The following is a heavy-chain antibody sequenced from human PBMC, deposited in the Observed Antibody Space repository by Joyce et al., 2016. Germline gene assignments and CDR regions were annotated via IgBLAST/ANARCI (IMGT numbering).Heavy chain of an antibody. J-gene: IGHJ4*02. CDR1: GFTFSSYA. CDR3: AKAHHDYGDFEEDYFEF. D-gene: IGHD4-17*01. Sequence: EVQLLESGGGLVQPGGSLRLSCAASGFTFSSYAMAWVRQAQGKGLEWVSAISGSGAYTDYASSVEGRFTISKDNSKNRLYLQMNSLRAEDTALYYCAKAHHDYGDFEEDYFEFWGQGTLVTISS. CDR2: ISGSGAYT. V-gene: IGHV3-23*01.